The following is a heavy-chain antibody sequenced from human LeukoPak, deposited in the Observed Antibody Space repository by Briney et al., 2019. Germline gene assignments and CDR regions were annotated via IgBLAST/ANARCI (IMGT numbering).Heavy chain of an antibody. CDR3: ATSPGSGSYSDY. CDR1: GFTFSSYG. J-gene: IGHJ4*02. V-gene: IGHV3-30*02. D-gene: IGHD3-10*01. CDR2: IRYDGSNK. Sequence: GGSLRLSCAASGFTFSSYGMHWVRQAPGKGLEWVAFIRYDGSNKYYTDSVKGRFTISRDNSKNTLYLQMNSLRAEDTAVYYCATSPGSGSYSDYWGQGTLVTVSS.